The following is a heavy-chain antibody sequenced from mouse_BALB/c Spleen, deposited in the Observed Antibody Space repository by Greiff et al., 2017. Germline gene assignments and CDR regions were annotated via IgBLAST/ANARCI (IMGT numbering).Heavy chain of an antibody. D-gene: IGHD1-1*01. J-gene: IGHJ3*01. CDR2: IDPANGNT. V-gene: IGHV14-3*02. Sequence: VQLKQSGAELVKPGASVKLSCTASGFNIKDTYMHWVKQRPEQGLEWIGRIDPANGNTKYDPKFQGKATITEDTSSNTAYLQLSSLTSEDTAVYYCARAHYYGSSYDWFAYWGQGTLVTVSA. CDR3: ARAHYYGSSYDWFAY. CDR1: GFNIKDTY.